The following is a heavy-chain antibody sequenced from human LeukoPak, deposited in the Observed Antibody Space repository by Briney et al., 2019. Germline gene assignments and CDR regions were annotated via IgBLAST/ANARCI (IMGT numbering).Heavy chain of an antibody. CDR1: GGSFSGYY. V-gene: IGHV4-34*01. Sequence: SETLSLTCAVYGGSFSGYYWSWIRQPPGKGLEWIGEINHSGSTNYNPSLKSRVTISVDTSKNQFSLKLSSVTAADTAVYYCARGWGRRVGYWGQGTLVTVSS. CDR2: INHSGST. J-gene: IGHJ4*02. D-gene: IGHD7-27*01. CDR3: ARGWGRRVGY.